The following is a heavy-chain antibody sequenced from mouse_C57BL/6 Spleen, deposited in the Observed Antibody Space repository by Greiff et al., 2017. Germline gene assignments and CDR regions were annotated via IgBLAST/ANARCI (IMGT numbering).Heavy chain of an antibody. CDR1: GYTFTDYE. CDR3: TGAAQASQVWFAY. V-gene: IGHV1-15*01. J-gene: IGHJ3*01. D-gene: IGHD3-2*02. Sequence: VQLQQSGAELVRPGASVTLSCKASGYTFTDYEMHWVKQTPVHGLEWIGAIDPETGGTAYNQKFKGKAILTADKSSSTAYMELRSLTSEDSAVYYCTGAAQASQVWFAYWGQGTLVTVSA. CDR2: IDPETGGT.